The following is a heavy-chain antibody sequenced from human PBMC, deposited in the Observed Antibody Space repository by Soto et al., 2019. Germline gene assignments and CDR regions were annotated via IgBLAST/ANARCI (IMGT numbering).Heavy chain of an antibody. V-gene: IGHV1-2*02. J-gene: IGHJ4*02. D-gene: IGHD1-1*01. Sequence: ASVKVSCKASGYTFTGYYMHWVRQAPGQGLEWMGWINPNSGGTNYAQKFQGRVTMTRDTSISTAYMELSRLRSDDTAVYYCARTADRRGTMYYFDYWGQGTLVTVSS. CDR2: INPNSGGT. CDR1: GYTFTGYY. CDR3: ARTADRRGTMYYFDY.